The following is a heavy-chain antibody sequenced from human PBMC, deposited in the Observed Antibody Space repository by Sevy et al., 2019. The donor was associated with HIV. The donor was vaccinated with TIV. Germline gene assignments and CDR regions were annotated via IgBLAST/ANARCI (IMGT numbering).Heavy chain of an antibody. Sequence: GGSLRLSCGVSGFALRSYTMNWVRQAPGKGPEWISYISTRSSAIYYADSMKGRFTISRDNSKNSLYLQMNSLRAEDTAVYYCARESASGTPGGVYYYYYNMDVWGQGTTVTVSS. D-gene: IGHD6-13*01. V-gene: IGHV3-48*01. J-gene: IGHJ6*02. CDR1: GFALRSYT. CDR2: ISTRSSAI. CDR3: ARESASGTPGGVYYYYYNMDV.